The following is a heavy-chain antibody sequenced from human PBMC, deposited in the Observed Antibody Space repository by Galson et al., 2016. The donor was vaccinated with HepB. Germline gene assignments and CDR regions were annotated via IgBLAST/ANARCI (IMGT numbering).Heavy chain of an antibody. Sequence: SLRLSCAASGFTLSSCGMYWVRQAPGKGLEWVAVISDDGSNKMYADSVKGRFTISRDNSKNTPYLQMNSLRLEDTAMYYCAKVGSIAARPDYFDSWGQGTLVTVSS. V-gene: IGHV3-30*18. J-gene: IGHJ4*02. CDR1: GFTLSSCG. CDR2: ISDDGSNK. D-gene: IGHD6-6*01. CDR3: AKVGSIAARPDYFDS.